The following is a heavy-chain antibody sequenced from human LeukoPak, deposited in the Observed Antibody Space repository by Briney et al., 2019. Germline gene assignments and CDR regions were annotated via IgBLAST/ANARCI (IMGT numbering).Heavy chain of an antibody. CDR3: ATQYYYGSGYPFDP. Sequence: PSETLSLTCTVSGGSISSYYWSWIRRPAGKGLEWIGRIYTSGSTNYNPSPKSRVTISVDKSKNQFSLKLSSVTAADTAVYYCATQYYYGSGYPFDPWGQGTLVTVSS. CDR1: GGSISSYY. J-gene: IGHJ5*02. D-gene: IGHD3-10*01. V-gene: IGHV4-4*07. CDR2: IYTSGST.